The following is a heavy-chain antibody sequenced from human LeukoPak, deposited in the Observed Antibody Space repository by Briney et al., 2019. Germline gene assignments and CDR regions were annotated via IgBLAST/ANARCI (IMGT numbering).Heavy chain of an antibody. D-gene: IGHD2-2*01. CDR2: IKQDGSEK. V-gene: IGHV3-7*01. CDR3: ARAQGVVVPAAIPDAFDI. J-gene: IGHJ3*02. CDR1: GFTFSSYW. Sequence: GGSLRLSCAASGFTFSSYWMSWVRQAPGKGLEWVANIKQDGSEKYYVDSVKGRFTISRDNAKNSLYLQMNSLRAEDTAVYYCARAQGVVVPAAIPDAFDIWGQGTMVTVSS.